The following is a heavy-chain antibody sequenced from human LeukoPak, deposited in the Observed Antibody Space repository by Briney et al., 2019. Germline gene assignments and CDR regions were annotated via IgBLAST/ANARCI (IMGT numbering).Heavy chain of an antibody. CDR1: GFTFSSFG. CDR2: ISYDESNK. J-gene: IGHJ6*02. V-gene: IGHV3-30*18. CDR3: AKDGAVTTRYYYYNGMDV. Sequence: PGGSLRLSCAASGFTFSSFGIHWVRQAPGRGLEWVALISYDESNKLYADSVKGRFTISRDNSKNTLYLQMNSLRAEDTAVYYCAKDGAVTTRYYYYNGMDVWGQGTTVTVSS. D-gene: IGHD4-11*01.